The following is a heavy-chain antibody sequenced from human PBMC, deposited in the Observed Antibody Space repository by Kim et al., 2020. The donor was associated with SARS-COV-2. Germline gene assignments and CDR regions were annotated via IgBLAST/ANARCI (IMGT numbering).Heavy chain of an antibody. CDR3: APMPPLRDVR. D-gene: IGHD3-10*02. CDR2: NT. Sequence: NTNYAQKLQGRVTMTTDTSTSTAYMELRSLRSDDTAVYYCAPMPPLRDVRWGQGTLVTVSS. V-gene: IGHV1-18*01. J-gene: IGHJ4*02.